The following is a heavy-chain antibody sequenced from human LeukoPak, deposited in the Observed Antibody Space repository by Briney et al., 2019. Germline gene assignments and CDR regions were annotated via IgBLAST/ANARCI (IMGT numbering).Heavy chain of an antibody. CDR2: ISAYNGNT. D-gene: IGHD3-10*01. CDR1: AYAFSSYG. J-gene: IGHJ4*02. V-gene: IGHV1-18*01. Sequence: ASVKVSCKASAYAFSSYGITWVRQAPGQGLEWMGWISAYNGNTSYAQKVQGRVTMTTDTSTNTAYMELRSLRTDDTAVFYCARVVYYGSGSYWGPDHWGQGTLVTVSS. CDR3: ARVVYYGSGSYWGPDH.